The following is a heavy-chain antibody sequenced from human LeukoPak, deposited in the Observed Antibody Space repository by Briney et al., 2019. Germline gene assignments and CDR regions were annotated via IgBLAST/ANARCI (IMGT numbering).Heavy chain of an antibody. CDR1: GGTFSSYA. D-gene: IGHD4-17*01. Sequence: SVKVSCKASGGTFSSYAISWMRQAPGQGLEWMGRIIPILGIANYAQKFQGRVTITADKSTSTAYMELSSLRSEDTAVYYCARDSYGDYTSWFDPWGQGTLVTVSS. CDR3: ARDSYGDYTSWFDP. V-gene: IGHV1-69*04. J-gene: IGHJ5*02. CDR2: IIPILGIA.